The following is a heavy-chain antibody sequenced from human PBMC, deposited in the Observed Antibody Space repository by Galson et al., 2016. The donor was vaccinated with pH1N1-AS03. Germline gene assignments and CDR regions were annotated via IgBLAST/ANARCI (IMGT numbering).Heavy chain of an antibody. CDR3: AKDKGSSRHDDY. CDR1: GFSFSSYA. Sequence: LRLSCAASGFSFSSYALGWVRQAPGKGLQWVSSITSGGNTYYADSVKGRFTISRDNSKQTLYLQMNSLRAEDAAVYLCAKDKGSSRHDDYWGQGTRVTVSS. CDR2: ITSGGNT. D-gene: IGHD6-13*01. J-gene: IGHJ4*02. V-gene: IGHV3-23*01.